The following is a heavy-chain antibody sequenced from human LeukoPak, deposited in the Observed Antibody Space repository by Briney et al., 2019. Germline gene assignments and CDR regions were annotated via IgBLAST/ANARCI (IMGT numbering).Heavy chain of an antibody. Sequence: GGSLTLSCAASGFTFSSYSMNWVRQAPGKGLEWVSSISSSRGYIYYADSVKGRFTISRDNAKNSLYLQMDSLRAEDTAVYYCVVERFNDDFDIWGQGTMVTVSS. CDR1: GFTFSSYS. CDR2: ISSSRGYI. J-gene: IGHJ3*02. V-gene: IGHV3-21*01. D-gene: IGHD3-10*01. CDR3: VVERFNDDFDI.